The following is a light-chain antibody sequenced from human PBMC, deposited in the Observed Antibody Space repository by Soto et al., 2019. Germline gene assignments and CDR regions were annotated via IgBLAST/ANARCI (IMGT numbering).Light chain of an antibody. CDR2: GAS. Sequence: EVVLTQSPATLSLSPGERATLSCRASENVRTFVDWYQQKPGQAPRLLIHGASNRATGIPDRFSGSGSGTDFTLTISSLEPEDFAVYYCQQRSNWPSTFGGGTKVEIK. CDR1: ENVRTF. CDR3: QQRSNWPST. J-gene: IGKJ4*01. V-gene: IGKV3-11*01.